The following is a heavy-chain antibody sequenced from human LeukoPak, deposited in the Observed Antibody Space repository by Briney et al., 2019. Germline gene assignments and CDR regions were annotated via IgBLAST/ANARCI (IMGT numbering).Heavy chain of an antibody. CDR2: ISGSGGNT. CDR3: AKGLSTSWYSDFDY. J-gene: IGHJ4*02. V-gene: IGHV3-23*01. D-gene: IGHD2-2*01. CDR1: GFTFDGYA. Sequence: GGSLRLSCAASGFTFDGYAMTWVRQAPGKGLEWVSGISGSGGNTHYADSVKGRFTISRDNSKNTLFLQMNSLRAEDTAVYYCAKGLSTSWYSDFDYWGQGTLVAVSS.